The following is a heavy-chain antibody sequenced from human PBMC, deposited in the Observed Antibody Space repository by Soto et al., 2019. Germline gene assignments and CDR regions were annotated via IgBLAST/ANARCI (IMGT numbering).Heavy chain of an antibody. V-gene: IGHV4-30-2*01. D-gene: IGHD3-10*01. CDR3: ARADDTIWFDP. J-gene: IGHJ5*02. CDR1: GGSISSGGYS. Sequence: PSETLSLTCAVPGGSISSGGYSWSWIRQPPGKGLEWIGYIYHSGSTHYNPSLKSRVTISLDTSKNQFSLKLNSMTAADTAVYYCARADDTIWFDPWGQGTLVTISS. CDR2: IYHSGST.